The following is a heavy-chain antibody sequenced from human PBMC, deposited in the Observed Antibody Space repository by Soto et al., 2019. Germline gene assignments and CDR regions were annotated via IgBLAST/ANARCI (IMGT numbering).Heavy chain of an antibody. Sequence: EVQLVESGGGLVQPGGSLRLSCAASGFTFSSFWMHWVRQAPGTGLVWVSRINSDGSTITYAYSVKGRFTISRDNTKKQPYMQKNSLRGGATGVYYWARNPPGRGGGQMVLDHWGQGALVTVS. J-gene: IGHJ4*02. CDR1: GFTFSSFW. D-gene: IGHD3-10*01. CDR2: INSDGSTI. CDR3: ARNPPGRGGGQMVLDH. V-gene: IGHV3-74*01.